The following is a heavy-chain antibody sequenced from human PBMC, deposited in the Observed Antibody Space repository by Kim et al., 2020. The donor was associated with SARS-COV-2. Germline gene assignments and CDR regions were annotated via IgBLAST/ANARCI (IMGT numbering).Heavy chain of an antibody. CDR2: INTNTGNP. CDR3: ARVGMILRGNTSSWNWFDP. V-gene: IGHV7-4-1*02. Sequence: ASVKVSCKASGYTFTSYAMNWVRQAPGQGLEWMGWINTNTGNPTYAQGFTGRFVFSLDTSVSTAYLQISSLKAEDTAVYYCARVGMILRGNTSSWNWFDPWGQGNLVTVSS. CDR1: GYTFTSYA. J-gene: IGHJ5*02. D-gene: IGHD6-13*01.